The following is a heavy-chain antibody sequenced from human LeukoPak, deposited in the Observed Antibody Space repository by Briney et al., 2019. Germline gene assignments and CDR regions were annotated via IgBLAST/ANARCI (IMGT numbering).Heavy chain of an antibody. V-gene: IGHV4-39*01. CDR2: IYYSGST. D-gene: IGHD4-17*01. CDR3: AIYGDYGPDY. J-gene: IGHJ4*02. CDR1: GGSISSSSYY. Sequence: SETLSLTCTVSGGSISSSSYYWGWIRQPPGKGLEWIGSIYYSGSTYYNPSLKSRVTISVDTSKNQFSLKLSSVTAADTVVYYCAIYGDYGPDYWGQGTLVTVSS.